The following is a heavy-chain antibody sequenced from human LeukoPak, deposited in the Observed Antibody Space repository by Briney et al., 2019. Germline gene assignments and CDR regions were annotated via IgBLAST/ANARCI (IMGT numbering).Heavy chain of an antibody. D-gene: IGHD6-13*01. V-gene: IGHV4-59*08. J-gene: IGHJ3*02. CDR2: GYYSGST. CDR1: GASTSSSY. CDR3: ARPIYTSSWYAFDI. Sequence: PSETLSLTCTVSGASTSSSYWSWIRQSPGKGLEWIGYGYYSGSTYYNPSLRSRVTISVDMSKNQFSLRLNSVTAADTAVYYCARPIYTSSWYAFDIWGQGTTVTVPS.